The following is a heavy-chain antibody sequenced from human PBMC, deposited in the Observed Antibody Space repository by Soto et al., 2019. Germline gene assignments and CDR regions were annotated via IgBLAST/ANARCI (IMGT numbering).Heavy chain of an antibody. Sequence: EVQLVESGGGLVQPGGSLRLSCAASGFTFSSYWMHWVRQAPGKGLVWVSRINSDGSSTSYADSVKGRFTISRDNAKNTLYLQMNRLRAEDTAVYYCARDHTLGFGYDSSFDYWGQGTLVTVSS. J-gene: IGHJ4*02. D-gene: IGHD5-12*01. CDR2: INSDGSST. CDR3: ARDHTLGFGYDSSFDY. V-gene: IGHV3-74*01. CDR1: GFTFSSYW.